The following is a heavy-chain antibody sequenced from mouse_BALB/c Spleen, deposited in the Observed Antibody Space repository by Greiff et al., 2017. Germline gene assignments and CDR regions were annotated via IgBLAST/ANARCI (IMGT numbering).Heavy chain of an antibody. J-gene: IGHJ4*01. V-gene: IGHV4-1*02. CDR3: ARRPYYLYYAMDY. CDR1: GFDFSRYW. Sequence: EVKLQESGGGLVQPGGSLKLSCAASGFDFSRYWMSWVRQAPGKGLEWIGEINPDSSTINYTPSLKDKFIISRDNAKNTLYLQMSKVRSEDTALYYCARRPYYLYYAMDYWGQGTSVTVSS. CDR2: INPDSSTI. D-gene: IGHD2-10*01.